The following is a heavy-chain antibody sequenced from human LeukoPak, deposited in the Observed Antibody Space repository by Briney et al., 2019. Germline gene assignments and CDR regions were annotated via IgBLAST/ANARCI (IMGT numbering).Heavy chain of an antibody. D-gene: IGHD2-2*02. CDR2: VDPEDGET. Sequence: ASVKISCKVSGYTFTDYYMHWVQQAPGKGLGWMGLVDPEDGETIYAEKFQGRVTITAGTSTDTAYMELSSLRSEDTAVYYCVVVPAAIRNSVWFDPWGQGTLVTVSS. CDR1: GYTFTDYY. J-gene: IGHJ5*02. CDR3: VVVPAAIRNSVWFDP. V-gene: IGHV1-69-2*01.